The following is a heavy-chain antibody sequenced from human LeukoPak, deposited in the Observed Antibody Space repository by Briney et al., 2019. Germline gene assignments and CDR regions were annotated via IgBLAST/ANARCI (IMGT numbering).Heavy chain of an antibody. Sequence: ASVTVSFKASGYTFTGYYMHWVRQAPGQGLEWMGWINPNSGGTNYAQKFQGRVTMTRDTSISTAYMELSRLRSDDTAVYYCARDGSIAAAGTQGYYMDVWGKGTTVTVSS. CDR1: GYTFTGYY. D-gene: IGHD6-13*01. CDR2: INPNSGGT. CDR3: ARDGSIAAAGTQGYYMDV. J-gene: IGHJ6*03. V-gene: IGHV1-2*02.